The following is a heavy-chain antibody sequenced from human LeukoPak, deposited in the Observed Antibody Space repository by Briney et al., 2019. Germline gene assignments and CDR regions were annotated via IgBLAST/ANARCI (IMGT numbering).Heavy chain of an antibody. CDR2: ISTSGIYI. J-gene: IGHJ6*03. CDR1: GLTFSSYN. CDR3: ARDPYSGSYGDYYYYYMDV. D-gene: IGHD1-26*01. V-gene: IGHV3-21*03. Sequence: PGGSLRLSCAASGLTFSSYNMNWVRHAPGKGLECVSSISTSGIYIYYTDSVKGRFTISRDNAKNSLYLQMNSLRGEDTAVYYCARDPYSGSYGDYYYYYMDVWGKGTTVTISS.